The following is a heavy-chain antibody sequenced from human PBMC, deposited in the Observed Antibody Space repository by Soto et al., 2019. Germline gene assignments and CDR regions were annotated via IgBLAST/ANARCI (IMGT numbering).Heavy chain of an antibody. V-gene: IGHV4-31*03. CDR1: GGSISSGGYY. CDR2: IYYSGST. CDR3: ARLNYYDSSGYYQPYYFDY. J-gene: IGHJ4*02. Sequence: SETLSLTCTVSGGSISSGGYYWGWIRQHPGKGLEWIGYIYYSGSTYYNPSLKSRVTISVDTSKNQFSLKLSSVTAADTAVYYCARLNYYDSSGYYQPYYFDYWGQGTLVTVSS. D-gene: IGHD3-22*01.